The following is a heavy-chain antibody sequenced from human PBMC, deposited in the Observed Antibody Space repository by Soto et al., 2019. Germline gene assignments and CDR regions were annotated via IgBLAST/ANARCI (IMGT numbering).Heavy chain of an antibody. J-gene: IGHJ6*02. D-gene: IGHD4-17*01. CDR1: GGSISSGGYY. CDR2: IYYSGST. V-gene: IGHV4-31*03. Sequence: SETLSLTCTVSGGSISSGGYYWSWIRQHPGKGLEWIGYIYYSGSTYYNPSLKSRVTISVDTSKNQFSLKLSSVTAADTAVYYCARALPTVTTEDYYYYYGMDVWGQGTTVTAP. CDR3: ARALPTVTTEDYYYYYGMDV.